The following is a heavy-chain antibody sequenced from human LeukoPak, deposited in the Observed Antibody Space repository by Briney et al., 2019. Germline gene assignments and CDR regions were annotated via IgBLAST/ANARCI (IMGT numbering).Heavy chain of an antibody. CDR3: AREVVAGEIDAFAI. V-gene: IGHV1-2*02. J-gene: IGHJ3*02. Sequence: ASVKVSCKASGYTFTGYYMHWVRQAPGQGLEWMGWINPNSGGTNYAQKFQGRVTMTRDTSISTAYMELSRLRSDDTAVYYCAREVVAGEIDAFAIWGQGTMVTVAS. D-gene: IGHD2-15*01. CDR2: INPNSGGT. CDR1: GYTFTGYY.